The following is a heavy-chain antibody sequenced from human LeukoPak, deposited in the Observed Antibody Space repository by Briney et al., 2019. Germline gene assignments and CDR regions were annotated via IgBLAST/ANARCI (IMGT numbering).Heavy chain of an antibody. CDR3: ARAITMVRGVIMDFDY. CDR1: GFTFKKYW. Sequence: GESLRLSCAASGFTFKKYWMNWVRQVPGKGLECLANIKEDGSETYYADSVKGRFTISRDNAKNSLYLQMNSLRAEDTAVYYCARAITMVRGVIMDFDYWGQGTLVTVSS. V-gene: IGHV3-7*03. D-gene: IGHD3-10*01. J-gene: IGHJ4*02. CDR2: IKEDGSET.